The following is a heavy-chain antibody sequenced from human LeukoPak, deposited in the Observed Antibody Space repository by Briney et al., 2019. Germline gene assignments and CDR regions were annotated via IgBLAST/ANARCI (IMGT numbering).Heavy chain of an antibody. CDR1: GFTFSSYS. Sequence: GGSLRLSCAASGFTFSSYSMNWVRQAPGKGLEWVSSISSSSSYIYYADSVKGRFTISRHNSKNTLYLQMNSLRAEDTAVYYCARDSPVLEAGVTTPLWYFDLSGRGTLVTVSS. D-gene: IGHD4-17*01. CDR3: ARDSPVLEAGVTTPLWYFDL. V-gene: IGHV3-21*04. J-gene: IGHJ2*01. CDR2: ISSSSSYI.